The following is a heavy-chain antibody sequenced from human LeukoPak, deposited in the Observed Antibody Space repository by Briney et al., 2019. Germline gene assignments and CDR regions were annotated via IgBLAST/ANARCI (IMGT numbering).Heavy chain of an antibody. CDR1: GGTFSSYA. V-gene: IGHV1-69*13. CDR2: IIPIFGTA. J-gene: IGHJ4*02. CDR3: ARGSRWLQFFDYFDY. Sequence: SVKVSCKASGGTFSSYAISWVRQAPGQGLEWMGGIIPIFGTANYAQKFQGRVTITADESTSTAYMELSSLRSEDTAVYYCARGSRWLQFFDYFDYWGQGTLVTVSS. D-gene: IGHD5-24*01.